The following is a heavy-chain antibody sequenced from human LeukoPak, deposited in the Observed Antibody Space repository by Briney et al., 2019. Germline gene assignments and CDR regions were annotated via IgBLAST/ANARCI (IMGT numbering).Heavy chain of an antibody. Sequence: SETLSLTCTVSGGSISSYYWSWIRQPPGKGLEWIGYIYYSGSTNYNPSLKSRVTISVDTSKNQFSLKLSSVTTADTAVYYCARVLKQQLVQGAFDIWGQGTMVTVSS. CDR2: IYYSGST. CDR1: GGSISSYY. D-gene: IGHD6-13*01. J-gene: IGHJ3*02. V-gene: IGHV4-59*08. CDR3: ARVLKQQLVQGAFDI.